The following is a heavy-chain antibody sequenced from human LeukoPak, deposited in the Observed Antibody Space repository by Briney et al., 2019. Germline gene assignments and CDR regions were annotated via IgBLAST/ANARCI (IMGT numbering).Heavy chain of an antibody. J-gene: IGHJ4*02. CDR1: GFTFSSYG. Sequence: GGSLRLSCAASGFTFSSYGMHWVRQAPGKGLEWVTVISYDGSNKYYADSVKGRFTISRDNSKNTLYLQMNSLRAEDTAVYYCARDRTSGWYEGSFDYWGQGTLVTVSS. CDR3: ARDRTSGWYEGSFDY. V-gene: IGHV3-30*03. CDR2: ISYDGSNK. D-gene: IGHD6-19*01.